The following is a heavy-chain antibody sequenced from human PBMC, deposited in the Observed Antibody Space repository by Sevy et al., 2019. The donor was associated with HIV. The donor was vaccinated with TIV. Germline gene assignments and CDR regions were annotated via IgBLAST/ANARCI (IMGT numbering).Heavy chain of an antibody. Sequence: GGSLRLSCAASGFSFDEYAVNWVRQAPGKGLEWVSGISWNSGTIDYADSVKGRFTISRDNAKNSLYLQMNSLRAEDTALYYCAKGRGGGTYYFDYWGQGTLVTVSS. CDR3: AKGRGGGTYYFDY. CDR2: ISWNSGTI. V-gene: IGHV3-9*01. J-gene: IGHJ4*02. CDR1: GFSFDEYA. D-gene: IGHD3-16*01.